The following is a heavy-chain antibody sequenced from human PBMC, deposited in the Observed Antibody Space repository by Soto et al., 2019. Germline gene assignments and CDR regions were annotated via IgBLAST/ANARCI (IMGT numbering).Heavy chain of an antibody. D-gene: IGHD4-17*01. V-gene: IGHV4-4*02. CDR1: SGSISSSNW. CDR2: IYHSGST. J-gene: IGHJ5*02. Sequence: QVQLQESGPGLVKPSGTLSLTCAGSSGSISSSNWWSWVRQPPGKGLEWIGEIYHSGSTNSNPSLNSRVTISVDKSKNQFSMKLSSVTAADTAVYYCAREDGDYLSNWFDPWGQGTLVTVSS. CDR3: AREDGDYLSNWFDP.